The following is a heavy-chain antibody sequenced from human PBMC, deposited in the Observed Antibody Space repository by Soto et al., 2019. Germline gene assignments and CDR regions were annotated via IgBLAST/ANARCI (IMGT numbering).Heavy chain of an antibody. CDR1: GGFISSSNW. D-gene: IGHD6-13*01. J-gene: IGHJ4*02. CDR2: IYHSGST. Sequence: SETLSLTFAVSGGFISSSNWWSWVRQPPGKGLEWIGEIYHSGSTNYNPSLKSRVTISVDKSKNQFSLKLSSVTAADTAVDYCARASEEQPFDYWGQGTLVTVSS. V-gene: IGHV4-4*02. CDR3: ARASEEQPFDY.